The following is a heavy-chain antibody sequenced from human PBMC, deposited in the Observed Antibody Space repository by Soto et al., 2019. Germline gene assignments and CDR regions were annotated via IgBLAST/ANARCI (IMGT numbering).Heavy chain of an antibody. J-gene: IGHJ4*02. CDR2: INPDGNVG. D-gene: IGHD4-4*01. Sequence: EVQLLGSGGGLVQPGGSLRLSCVGSGFTFSTYWMNWVRQAPGKGLVWVANINPDGNVGTYVDSVRGRFTTSRDNAKNSLYLQMNSLRADDTAVYFCAGWGGHDYNYWGQGIMVTVSS. V-gene: IGHV3-7*03. CDR1: GFTFSTYW. CDR3: AGWGGHDYNY.